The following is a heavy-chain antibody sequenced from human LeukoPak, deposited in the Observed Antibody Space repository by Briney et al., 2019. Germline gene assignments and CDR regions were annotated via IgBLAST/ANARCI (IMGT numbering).Heavy chain of an antibody. Sequence: GGSLRLSCAASGFTFSSYSMNWVRQAPGKGLEWVSSISSSSSYIYYADSLKGRFTISRDNAKNTLYLQMNSLKSEDSAAYYCARGPAANSGNYYAGDYWGQGTLVTVSS. CDR1: GFTFSSYS. D-gene: IGHD1-26*01. J-gene: IGHJ4*02. CDR3: ARGPAANSGNYYAGDY. CDR2: ISSSSSYI. V-gene: IGHV3-21*01.